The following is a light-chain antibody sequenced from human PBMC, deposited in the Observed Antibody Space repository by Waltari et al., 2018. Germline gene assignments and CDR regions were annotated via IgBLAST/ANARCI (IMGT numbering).Light chain of an antibody. Sequence: DIQMTQSPSSLSASVGDRVTITCRASQTISRYLKWYQQKPGKAPKLLIYGISSLQSGVPSRFSGSGSGTDFTLTISSLQPEDFATYYCQQSNSIPLTFGGGTKVDIK. CDR1: QTISRY. CDR3: QQSNSIPLT. J-gene: IGKJ4*01. V-gene: IGKV1-39*01. CDR2: GIS.